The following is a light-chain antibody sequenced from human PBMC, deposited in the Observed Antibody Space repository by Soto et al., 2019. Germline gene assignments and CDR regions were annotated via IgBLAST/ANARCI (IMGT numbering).Light chain of an antibody. CDR3: ISSAGAKNPL. CDR1: SSDVGAYNY. J-gene: IGLJ2*01. CDR2: EVN. Sequence: QSALTQPPSASGSPGQSVTISCTGTSSDVGAYNYVSWYQQHPGKAPKVVISEVNKRPSGVPDRFSGSKSGNMASLTVSGLQAEDEADYYCISSAGAKNPLFGGGTKLTVL. V-gene: IGLV2-8*01.